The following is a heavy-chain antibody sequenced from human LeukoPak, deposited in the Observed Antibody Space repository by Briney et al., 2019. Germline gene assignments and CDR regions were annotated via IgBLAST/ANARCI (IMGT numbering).Heavy chain of an antibody. D-gene: IGHD2-2*01. CDR2: INPNSGGT. J-gene: IGHJ4*02. CDR1: GYTFTGYY. Sequence: ASVKVSCKASGYTFTGYYMHWVRQAPGQGPEWMGWINPNSGGTNYAQKFQGRVTMTRDTSTSTAYMELSRPRSEDTAVYYCARYSSFSDAAMLLYWGQGTLVTVSS. CDR3: ARYSSFSDAAMLLY. V-gene: IGHV1-2*02.